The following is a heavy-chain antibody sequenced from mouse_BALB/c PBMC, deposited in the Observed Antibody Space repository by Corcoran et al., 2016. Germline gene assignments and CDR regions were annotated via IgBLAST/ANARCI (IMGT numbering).Heavy chain of an antibody. CDR1: GYTFTSYV. Sequence: EVQLQQSGPELVKPAASVKMSCKASGYTFTSYVMHWVKQKPGQGLEWIVYNNTYNDGTKYNKKFKGKATMTSDKYSSIAYMELSSLTSEDSAVYYCARQNSPYSLDYWGQGTTLTVSS. CDR3: ARQNSPYSLDY. CDR2: NNTYNDGT. V-gene: IGHV1S136*01. J-gene: IGHJ2*01.